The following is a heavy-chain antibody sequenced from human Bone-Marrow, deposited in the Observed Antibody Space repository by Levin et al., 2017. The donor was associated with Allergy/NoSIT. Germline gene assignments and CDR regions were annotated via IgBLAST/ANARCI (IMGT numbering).Heavy chain of an antibody. CDR2: ISGDADMT. D-gene: IGHD6-19*01. V-gene: IGHV3-23*01. J-gene: IGHJ1*01. CDR1: GFPFHTSA. CDR3: AKGSSGWFQETDS. Sequence: GESLKISCTASGFPFHTSAMTWVRQAPGQGLGWVSSISGDADMTSYADSVKGRFTVSRDNSKNMLFLQMDNLRVEDTAVFYCAKGSSGWFQETDSWGQGTLVTVPS.